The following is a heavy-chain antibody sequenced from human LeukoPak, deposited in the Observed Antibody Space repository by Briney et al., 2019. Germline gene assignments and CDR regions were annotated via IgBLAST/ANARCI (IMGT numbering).Heavy chain of an antibody. V-gene: IGHV3-11*01. D-gene: IGHD1-26*01. CDR1: GFTFSDYY. CDR3: ARRTQWELLYYFDY. Sequence: GGSLRLSCAASGFTFSDYYMSWIRQAPGKGLEWVSYISSSGSTIYYADSVKGRFTISRDNAKNSLYLQMNSLRAEDTAVYYCARRTQWELLYYFDYWGQGTLVTVSS. J-gene: IGHJ4*02. CDR2: ISSSGSTI.